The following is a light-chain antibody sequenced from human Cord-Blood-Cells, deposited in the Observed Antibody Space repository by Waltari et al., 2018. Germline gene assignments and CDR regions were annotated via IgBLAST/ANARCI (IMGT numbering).Light chain of an antibody. CDR3: QQYYSYPFT. Sequence: AIRMTQSPSSFSASTGDRVPITCRASQGISSYLAWYQQKPGKAPKPLIYAASTLQSGVPSRFSGSGSGTDFTLTISCLQSEDFATYYCQQYYSYPFTFGPGTKVDIK. CDR2: AAS. CDR1: QGISSY. V-gene: IGKV1-8*01. J-gene: IGKJ3*01.